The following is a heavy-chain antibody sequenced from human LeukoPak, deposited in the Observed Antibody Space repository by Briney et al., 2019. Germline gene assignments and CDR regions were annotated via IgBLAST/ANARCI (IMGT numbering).Heavy chain of an antibody. J-gene: IGHJ5*01. CDR1: GYTFTSYG. CDR2: ISAYNGNT. V-gene: IGHV1-18*01. D-gene: IGHD3-10*01. CDR3: ARMSLGYKTNWSDF. Sequence: ASVKVSCKASGYTFTSYGISWVRQAPGQGLEWMGWISAYNGNTNYAQKLQGRVTMTTDTSTSTAFMELGSLRFDDTAVYYCARMSLGYKTNWSDFWGQGTLVIVSS.